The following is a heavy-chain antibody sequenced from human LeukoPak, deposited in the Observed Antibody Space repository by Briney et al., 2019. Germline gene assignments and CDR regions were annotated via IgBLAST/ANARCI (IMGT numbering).Heavy chain of an antibody. D-gene: IGHD6-13*01. CDR2: IIPIFGTA. V-gene: IGHV1-69*13. J-gene: IGHJ6*02. Sequence: SVKVSCEASGGTFSSYAISWVRQAPGQGLEWMGGIIPIFGTANYAQKFQGRVTITADESTSTAYMELSSLRSEDTAVYYCARDPGIAAAGYYYYYGMDVWGQGTTVTVSS. CDR1: GGTFSSYA. CDR3: ARDPGIAAAGYYYYYGMDV.